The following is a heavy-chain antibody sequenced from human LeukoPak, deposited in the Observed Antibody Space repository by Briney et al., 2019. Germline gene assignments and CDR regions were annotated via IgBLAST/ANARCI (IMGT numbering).Heavy chain of an antibody. V-gene: IGHV3-23*01. Sequence: PGGSLRLSCAASGFTFSSYAMSWVRQAPGKGLEWVSAISGSGGSTYYADSVKGRFTISRDNSKNTLYLQMNSLRAEDTAVYYCARNSRSGYGYNWFDPWGQGTLVTVSS. CDR2: ISGSGGST. J-gene: IGHJ5*02. CDR3: ARNSRSGYGYNWFDP. CDR1: GFTFSSYA. D-gene: IGHD3-22*01.